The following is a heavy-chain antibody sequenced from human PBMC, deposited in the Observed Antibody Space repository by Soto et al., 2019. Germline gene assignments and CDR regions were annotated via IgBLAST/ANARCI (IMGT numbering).Heavy chain of an antibody. CDR1: GYTFTGYY. Sequence: QVQLVQSGAEVKKPGASVEVSCKASGYTFTGYYMHWVRQAPGQGLEWMGWINPNSGGTNYAQKLQGRVTISMDSSISTAYMGLSRLRSDVTVVYYCARGGSSPVYDGMDVWGQGTTVTVSS. CDR2: INPNSGGT. D-gene: IGHD3-16*01. J-gene: IGHJ6*02. CDR3: ARGGSSPVYDGMDV. V-gene: IGHV1-2*02.